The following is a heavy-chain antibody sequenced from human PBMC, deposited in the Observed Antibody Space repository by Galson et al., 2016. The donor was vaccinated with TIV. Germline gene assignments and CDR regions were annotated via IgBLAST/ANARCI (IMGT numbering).Heavy chain of an antibody. CDR3: ARITSATLLFFDL. D-gene: IGHD3-16*01. Sequence: ETLSLTCTVSGASITSYYWSWIRQPPGKELEWIGFIHHSGSTNYKPSLKSRFTVSIDTSKNQFSLQLRSATAADTAVYYCARITSATLLFFDLWGRGTLVTVSS. V-gene: IGHV4-59*01. J-gene: IGHJ2*01. CDR1: GASITSYY. CDR2: IHHSGST.